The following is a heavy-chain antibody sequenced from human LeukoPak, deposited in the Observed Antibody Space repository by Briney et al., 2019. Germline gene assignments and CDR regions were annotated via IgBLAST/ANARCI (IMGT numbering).Heavy chain of an antibody. CDR2: IRYDGSNK. Sequence: GRSLRLSCAASGSTFSTDAMHWVRQAPGKGLEWVAVIRYDGSNKYYADSVKGRFTISRDNSKNTLYLQMNSLRAEDTAVYYCAKEDYYYYMDVWGKGTTVTISS. CDR3: AKEDYYYYMDV. V-gene: IGHV3-30*04. J-gene: IGHJ6*03. CDR1: GSTFSTDA.